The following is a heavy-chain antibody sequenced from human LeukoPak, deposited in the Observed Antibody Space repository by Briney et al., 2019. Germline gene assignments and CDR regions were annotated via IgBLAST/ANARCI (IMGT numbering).Heavy chain of an antibody. V-gene: IGHV3-23*01. CDR1: GFTFSNYA. D-gene: IGHD5-12*01. CDR2: ITATSDTT. Sequence: PGGSLRLSCAASGFTFSNYAMTWVRQAPGKGLEWVSAITATSDTTYYVDSVKGRFTIYRDNSKDTLYLQMNSLRAEDTALYYCAKRRSYSGYDIDYWGQGTLVTVSS. CDR3: AKRRSYSGYDIDY. J-gene: IGHJ4*02.